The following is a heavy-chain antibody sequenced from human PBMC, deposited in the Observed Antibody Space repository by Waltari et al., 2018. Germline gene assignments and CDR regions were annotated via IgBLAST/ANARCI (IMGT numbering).Heavy chain of an antibody. V-gene: IGHV4-59*11. CDR2: IYYSGST. CDR3: ARDPRRKNWENWYFDL. D-gene: IGHD1-26*01. Sequence: QVQLQESGPGLVKPSETLSLTCTVSGGSISSHYWSWIRPPPGKGLEWIGYIYYSGSTNYNPSLKSRVTISVDTSKNQFSLKLSSVTAADTAVYYCARDPRRKNWENWYFDLWGRGTLVTVSS. CDR1: GGSISSHY. J-gene: IGHJ2*01.